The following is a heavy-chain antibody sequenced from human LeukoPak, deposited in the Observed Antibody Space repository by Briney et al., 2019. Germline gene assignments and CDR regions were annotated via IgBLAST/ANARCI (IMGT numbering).Heavy chain of an antibody. CDR1: GYTFTGYY. Sequence: SVKVSCKASGYTFTGYYMHWVRQAPGQGLEWMGWINPNSGGTNYAQKFQGRVTITRNTSISTAYMELSSLRSEDTAVYYCARGGLELDAFDIWGQGTMVTVSS. J-gene: IGHJ3*02. CDR2: INPNSGGT. V-gene: IGHV1-2*02. CDR3: ARGGLELDAFDI. D-gene: IGHD1-7*01.